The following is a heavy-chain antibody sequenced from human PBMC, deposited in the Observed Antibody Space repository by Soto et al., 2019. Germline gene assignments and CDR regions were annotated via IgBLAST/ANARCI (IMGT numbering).Heavy chain of an antibody. Sequence: QITLKEAGPTLVKPTQTLTLTCTFSGFSLSTSGVGVGWIRQPPGKALEWLALIYWDDDKRYSPSLKIRLTITKDTSKHQVVLTMTNMDPVATATYYCAHRRGSWYAVWFDPWGQGTLVTVSS. J-gene: IGHJ5*02. CDR1: GFSLSTSGVG. CDR2: IYWDDDK. D-gene: IGHD6-13*01. CDR3: AHRRGSWYAVWFDP. V-gene: IGHV2-5*02.